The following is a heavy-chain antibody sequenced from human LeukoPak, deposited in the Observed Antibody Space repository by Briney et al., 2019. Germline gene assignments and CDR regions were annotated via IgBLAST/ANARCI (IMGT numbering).Heavy chain of an antibody. CDR2: INHSGST. CDR1: GGSFSGYY. CDR3: ARIAVAGRKNDY. D-gene: IGHD6-19*01. J-gene: IGHJ4*02. Sequence: SETLSLTCAVYGGSFSGYYWSWIRQPPGKGLEWIGEINHSGSTNYNPSLKSRVTISVDTSKNQFSLKLSSVTAADTAVYYRARIAVAGRKNDYWGQGTLVTVSS. V-gene: IGHV4-34*01.